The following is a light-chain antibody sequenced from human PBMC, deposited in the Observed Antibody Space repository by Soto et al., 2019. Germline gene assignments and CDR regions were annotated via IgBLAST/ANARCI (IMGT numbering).Light chain of an antibody. J-gene: IGKJ5*01. V-gene: IGKV3D-11*02. CDR1: QSVSSS. Sequence: EIVMTQSPATLSVSPGERATLSCRASQSVSSSLAWYQQKPGQATRLIIYDASNRATGIPARFSGSGSGTEFTLTLRSLESDDFAVYYCQQRSDWHSITFGQGTRLEIK. CDR2: DAS. CDR3: QQRSDWHSIT.